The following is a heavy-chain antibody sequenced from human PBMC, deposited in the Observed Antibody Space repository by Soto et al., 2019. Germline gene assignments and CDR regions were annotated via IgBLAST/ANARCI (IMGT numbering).Heavy chain of an antibody. Sequence: QVQLVQSGAEVQKPGSSVKVSCKASGGTFSSYAISWVRQAPGQGLEWMGGIIPIFGTANYAQKFQGRVTITADESTSTAYMELSSLRSEDTAVYYCARDRAAARPYYYYGMDVWGQGTTVTVSS. CDR1: GGTFSSYA. V-gene: IGHV1-69*01. J-gene: IGHJ6*02. CDR2: IIPIFGTA. D-gene: IGHD6-6*01. CDR3: ARDRAAARPYYYYGMDV.